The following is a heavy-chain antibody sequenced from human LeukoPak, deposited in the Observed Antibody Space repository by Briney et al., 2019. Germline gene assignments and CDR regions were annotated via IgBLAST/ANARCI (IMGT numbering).Heavy chain of an antibody. CDR1: GGSISSGVNY. Sequence: SETLSLTCTVSGGSISSGVNYWSWIRQHPGKGLEWIGEINHSGSTNYNPSLKSRVTISVDTSKNQFSLKLSSVTAADTAVYYCARDRSRIWKGYSSSWKLRGWFDPWGQGTLVTVSS. D-gene: IGHD6-13*01. CDR3: ARDRSRIWKGYSSSWKLRGWFDP. CDR2: INHSGST. J-gene: IGHJ5*02. V-gene: IGHV4-31*03.